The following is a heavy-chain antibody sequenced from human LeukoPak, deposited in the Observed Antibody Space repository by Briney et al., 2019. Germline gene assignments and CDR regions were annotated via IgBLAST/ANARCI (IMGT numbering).Heavy chain of an antibody. V-gene: IGHV4-61*01. Sequence: SETLSLTCTVSGGSISSSSYYWSWIRQPPGKGLEWIGYIYYSGSTNYNPSLKSRVTISVDTSKNQFSLKLSSVTAADTAVYYCARAEYSSSSVWFDPWGQGTLVTVSS. J-gene: IGHJ5*02. CDR3: ARAEYSSSSVWFDP. D-gene: IGHD6-6*01. CDR2: IYYSGST. CDR1: GGSISSSSYY.